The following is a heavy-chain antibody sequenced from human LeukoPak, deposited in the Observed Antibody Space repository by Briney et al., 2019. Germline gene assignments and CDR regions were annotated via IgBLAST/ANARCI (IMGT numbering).Heavy chain of an antibody. CDR2: IFDSGTTNFNPST. J-gene: IGHJ4*02. D-gene: IGHD5-12*01. CDR1: GGSIISYF. V-gene: IGHV4-59*01. Sequence: PSETLSLTCTVSGGSIISYFWSWIRQPPGKGPEWIGYIFDSGTTNFNPSTNYNPSLKSRVTVSLDTSKNHFSLKLSSVTAADTAVYFCARGGVTTIAQYDYWGQGILVTVSS. CDR3: ARGGVTTIAQYDY.